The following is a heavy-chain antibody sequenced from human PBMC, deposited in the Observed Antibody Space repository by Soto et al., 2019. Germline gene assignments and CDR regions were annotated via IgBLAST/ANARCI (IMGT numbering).Heavy chain of an antibody. V-gene: IGHV1-69*06. D-gene: IGHD3-10*01. J-gene: IGHJ4*02. Sequence: QAHLAQSGAEVKKPGSSVTVSCKASGGTFNSYGISWLRQAPGQGLDWMGVIIPLYGTVNYEQKFQGRVSITADKSTSTAYMDLNSLRSDDTAVYYCARVRVIRGVIPSHFGLWGQGTQVTVSS. CDR3: ARVRVIRGVIPSHFGL. CDR2: IIPLYGTV. CDR1: GGTFNSYG.